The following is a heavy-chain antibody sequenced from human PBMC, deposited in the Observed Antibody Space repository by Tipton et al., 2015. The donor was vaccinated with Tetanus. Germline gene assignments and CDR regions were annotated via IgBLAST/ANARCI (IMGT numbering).Heavy chain of an antibody. J-gene: IGHJ6*02. CDR1: GFTFSSYG. D-gene: IGHD6-13*01. CDR2: ISYDGSNK. CDR3: AKDQGKQQLFSYYYYGMDV. Sequence: QLVQSGGGLVKPGGSLRLSCAASGFTFSSYGMHWVRQAPGKGLEWVAVISYDGSNKYYADSVKGRFTISRDNSKNTLYLQMNSLRAEDTAVYYCAKDQGKQQLFSYYYYGMDVWGQGTTVTVSS. V-gene: IGHV3-30*18.